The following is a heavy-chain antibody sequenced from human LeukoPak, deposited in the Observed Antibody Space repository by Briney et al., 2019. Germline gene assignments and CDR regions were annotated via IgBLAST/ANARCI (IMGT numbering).Heavy chain of an antibody. CDR2: ISYDGTDK. D-gene: IGHD3-22*01. Sequence: GGSLRLSCAASGFTFSSYGMHWVRQAPGKGLEWVALISYDGTDKYYADSVKGRFTISRDNSKNTLYLQMNSLRAEDTAVYYCAKLDYYDTSVYYYDYFDYWGQGTLVTVSS. J-gene: IGHJ4*02. CDR3: AKLDYYDTSVYYYDYFDY. CDR1: GFTFSSYG. V-gene: IGHV3-30*18.